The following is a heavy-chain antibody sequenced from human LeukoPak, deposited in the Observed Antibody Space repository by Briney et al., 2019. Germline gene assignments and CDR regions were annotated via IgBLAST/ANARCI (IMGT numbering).Heavy chain of an antibody. Sequence: PGGSLRLSCVASGFTFSTYAMSWFRQAPGKGLEWVSAISGSAGSTYYTDSVKGRFTISRDNSKNTLFLQMNSLRAEDTAVYYCATERNWVFDYWGQGTLVTVSS. V-gene: IGHV3-23*01. J-gene: IGHJ4*02. CDR2: ISGSAGST. CDR3: ATERNWVFDY. CDR1: GFTFSTYA. D-gene: IGHD7-27*01.